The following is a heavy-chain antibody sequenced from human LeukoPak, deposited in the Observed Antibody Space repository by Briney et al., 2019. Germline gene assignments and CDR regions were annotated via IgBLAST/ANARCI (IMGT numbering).Heavy chain of an antibody. CDR1: GGSISSYY. D-gene: IGHD3-22*01. CDR3: AATYYYDSSGYYGRDYYYGMDV. J-gene: IGHJ6*02. Sequence: SETLSLTCTVTGGSISSYYWSWIRQPPGKGLEWIGYIYYSGSTNYNPSLKSRATISVDTSKNQFSLKLSSVTAADTAVYYCAATYYYDSSGYYGRDYYYGMDVWGQGTTVTVSS. CDR2: IYYSGST. V-gene: IGHV4-59*01.